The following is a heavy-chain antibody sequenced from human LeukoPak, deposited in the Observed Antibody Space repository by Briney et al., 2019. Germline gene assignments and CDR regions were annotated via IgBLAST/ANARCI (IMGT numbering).Heavy chain of an antibody. CDR1: GGSISSGDYY. Sequence: SETLSLTCTVSGGSISSGDYYWSWIRQPPGKGLEWIGYIYYSGSTYYNPSLKSRVTISVDTSKNQFSLKLSSVTAADTAVYYCARDEISSGAFDYWGQGTPVTVS. D-gene: IGHD6-19*01. V-gene: IGHV4-30-4*01. CDR2: IYYSGST. J-gene: IGHJ4*02. CDR3: ARDEISSGAFDY.